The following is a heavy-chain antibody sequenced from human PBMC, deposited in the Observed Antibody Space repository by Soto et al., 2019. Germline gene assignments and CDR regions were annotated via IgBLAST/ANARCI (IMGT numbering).Heavy chain of an antibody. CDR3: ARAVVGAEYSYFAS. CDR1: GYTFTGYY. Sequence: ASVKVSCKASGYTFTGYYMHWVRQAPGQGLECMGWINPKTGGTNYAQKFQGGVIMTRDTSISTAYMELSSLSSDDTAIYYCARAVVGAEYSYFASWGQGTLFP. J-gene: IGHJ4*02. D-gene: IGHD6-25*01. CDR2: INPKTGGT. V-gene: IGHV1-2*02.